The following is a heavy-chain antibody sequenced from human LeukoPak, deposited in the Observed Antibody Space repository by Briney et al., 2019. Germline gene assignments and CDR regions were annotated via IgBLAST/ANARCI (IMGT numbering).Heavy chain of an antibody. J-gene: IGHJ3*02. CDR1: GYSFTSYW. V-gene: IGHV5-51*01. D-gene: IGHD3-10*01. CDR2: IYPGDSDT. CDR3: ARCERSYYNGDAFDI. Sequence: GESLKISCKGSGYSFTSYWIGWVRQMPGKGLEWMGIIYPGDSDTRYSPSFQGQVTISADKSISTAYLQWSSLKASDTAMYYFARCERSYYNGDAFDIWGQGTMVTVSS.